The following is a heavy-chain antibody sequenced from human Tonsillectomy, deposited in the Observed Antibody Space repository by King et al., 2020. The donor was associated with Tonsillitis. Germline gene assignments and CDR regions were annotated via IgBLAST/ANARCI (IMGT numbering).Heavy chain of an antibody. CDR1: GGSISSYY. D-gene: IGHD3-3*01. Sequence: QLQESGPGLVKPSETLSLTCTVSGGSISSYYWSWIRQPPGKGLEWIGNIYYRGTTNYNPSRKSRVTISVDTSKNQFSLNLSSVTAPDTAVYYCASHCGGDFWSGPYYFDYWGQGTLXTVSS. CDR3: ASHCGGDFWSGPYYFDY. CDR2: IYYRGTT. J-gene: IGHJ4*02. V-gene: IGHV4-59*08.